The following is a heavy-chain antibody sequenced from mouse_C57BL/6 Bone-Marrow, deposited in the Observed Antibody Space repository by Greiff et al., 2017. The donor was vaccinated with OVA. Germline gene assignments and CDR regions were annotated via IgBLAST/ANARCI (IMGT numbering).Heavy chain of an antibody. CDR1: GFSLTSYG. D-gene: IGHD1-1*01. CDR3: ARDYYGSSGYFDV. CDR2: IWSGGST. J-gene: IGHJ1*03. Sequence: QVQLQQSGPGLVQPSQSLSITCTVSGFSLTSYGVHWVRQSPGKGLEWLGVIWSGGSTDNNAAFISRLSISTDNSKSKVFFKMNSLQADDTAIYYCARDYYGSSGYFDVWGTGTTVTVSS. V-gene: IGHV2-2*01.